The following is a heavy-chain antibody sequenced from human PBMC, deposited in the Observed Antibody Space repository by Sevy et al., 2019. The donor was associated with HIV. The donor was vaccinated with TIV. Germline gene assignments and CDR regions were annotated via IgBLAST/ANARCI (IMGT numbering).Heavy chain of an antibody. D-gene: IGHD1-7*01. CDR2: VYPYSGGT. Sequence: ASVKVSCKASGYTFTGDYLHWVRQAPGQGLEWMGRVYPYSGGTNYAQKFQGRVTMTRDTSISTAYMELNRLRFDDTAVYYFVRDGGGGTTNSGMDVWGQGTTVTVSS. V-gene: IGHV1-2*06. CDR1: GYTFTGDY. CDR3: VRDGGGGTTNSGMDV. J-gene: IGHJ6*02.